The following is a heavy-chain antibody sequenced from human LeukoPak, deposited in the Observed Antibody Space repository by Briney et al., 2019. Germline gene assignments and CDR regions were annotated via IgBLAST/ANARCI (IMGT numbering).Heavy chain of an antibody. CDR3: ARLTDY. CDR1: GGSISSSRYY. V-gene: IGHV4-39*01. CDR2: IYYSGST. J-gene: IGHJ4*02. Sequence: PSETLSLTCTVSGGSISSSRYYWGWIRQPPGKGLEWFGRIYYSGSTDYNPSLKSRVTIAVDTSKNQFSLKLTSVTAADTAVYYCARLTDYWGQGTLVTVSS.